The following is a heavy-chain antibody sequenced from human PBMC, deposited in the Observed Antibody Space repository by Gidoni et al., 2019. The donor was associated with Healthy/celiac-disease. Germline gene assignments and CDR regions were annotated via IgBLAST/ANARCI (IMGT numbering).Heavy chain of an antibody. CDR3: ARIPDFWSGDQYYMDV. Sequence: QVTLRESGPALVKPTQTLTLTCTFSGFSLSTSGMCVSWIRQPPGKALEWLALIDWDDDKYYSTSLKTRRTISKDTSKNQVVLTMTNMDPVDTATYYCARIPDFWSGDQYYMDVWGKGTTVTVSS. CDR2: IDWDDDK. J-gene: IGHJ6*03. D-gene: IGHD3-3*01. V-gene: IGHV2-70*01. CDR1: GFSLSTSGMC.